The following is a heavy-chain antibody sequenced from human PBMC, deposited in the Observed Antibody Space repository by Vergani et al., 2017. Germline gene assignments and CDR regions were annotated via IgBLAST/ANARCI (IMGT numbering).Heavy chain of an antibody. CDR3: AKDCITMIVVAYPGILD. D-gene: IGHD3-22*01. J-gene: IGHJ3*01. CDR1: GFTFSSYG. Sequence: QVQLVESGGGVVQPGRSLRLSCAASGFTFSSYGMHWVRQAPGKGLEWVAVISYDGSNKYYADSVKGRFTISRDNSKNTLYLQMNSLRAEDTAVYYCAKDCITMIVVAYPGILDWGQGTMVTVSS. V-gene: IGHV3-30*18. CDR2: ISYDGSNK.